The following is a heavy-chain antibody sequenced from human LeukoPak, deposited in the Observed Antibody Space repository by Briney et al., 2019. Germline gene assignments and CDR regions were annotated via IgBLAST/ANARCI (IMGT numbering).Heavy chain of an antibody. CDR1: GGSFSGYY. CDR3: ARYHGCSGPST. J-gene: IGHJ5*02. D-gene: IGHD6-19*01. Sequence: SETLSLTCAVYGGSFSGYYWSWIRQPPGKGLEWIGEINHSGSTNYNPSLKSRVTISVDTSKNQFSLKLSSMTAADTAVYYCARYHGCSGPSTWGQGTLVTVSS. CDR2: INHSGST. V-gene: IGHV4-34*01.